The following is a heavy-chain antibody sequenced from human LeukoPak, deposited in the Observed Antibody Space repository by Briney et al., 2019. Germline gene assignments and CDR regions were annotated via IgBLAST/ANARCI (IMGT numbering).Heavy chain of an antibody. V-gene: IGHV1-18*01. CDR2: ISAYNGNT. Sequence: AAVKVSCKASGYTFTSSGISWGRHALGQGLGWMGWISAYNGNTNYAQTLQSTVTLTTDTSTRTPYMELRSLRADDTAVYYCARVYGLGGSEYSYYFDYWGQGTLVTVSS. J-gene: IGHJ4*02. D-gene: IGHD1-26*01. CDR3: ARVYGLGGSEYSYYFDY. CDR1: GYTFTSSG.